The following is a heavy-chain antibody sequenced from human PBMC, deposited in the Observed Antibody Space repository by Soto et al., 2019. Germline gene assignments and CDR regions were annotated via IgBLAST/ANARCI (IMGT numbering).Heavy chain of an antibody. J-gene: IGHJ4*02. CDR3: AHRQRTVVVGAPFDL. Sequence: PTLVNPTQTLTLTCTLSGVSLTTSRVGVGWIRQPPGKALEWLALIYWDDDKRFSPSLKSRLAITRDTSKNQVVMTMTDMAPVDTAIYYCAHRQRTVVVGAPFDLWGQGSQVT. D-gene: IGHD2-15*01. CDR1: GVSLTTSRVG. CDR2: IYWDDDK. V-gene: IGHV2-5*02.